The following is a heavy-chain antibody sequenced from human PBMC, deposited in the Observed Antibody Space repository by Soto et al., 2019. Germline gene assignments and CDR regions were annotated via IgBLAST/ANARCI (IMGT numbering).Heavy chain of an antibody. CDR1: GFTFSSYG. V-gene: IGHV3-30*18. CDR2: ISYDGSNK. J-gene: IGHJ4*02. D-gene: IGHD2-15*01. CDR3: AKVIQGGVADY. Sequence: GGSLRLSCAASGFTFSSYGMHWVRQAPGKGLEWVAVISYDGSNKYYADSVKGRFTISRDNSKNTLYLQMNSLRAEDTAVYYCAKVIQGGVADYWGQGTLVTVSS.